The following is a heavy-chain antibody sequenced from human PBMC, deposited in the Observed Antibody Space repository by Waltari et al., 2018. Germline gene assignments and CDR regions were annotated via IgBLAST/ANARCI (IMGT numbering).Heavy chain of an antibody. CDR2: IIPIFGTA. CDR3: ARDRWKYCGGDCYSSGMDV. D-gene: IGHD2-21*01. Sequence: QVQLVQSGAEVKKPGSSVKVSCKASGGTFSSYAISWVRQAPGQGLEWMGGIIPIFGTANYARKFQGVVTITTDESTSTAYMELSSLRSEDTAVYYCARDRWKYCGGDCYSSGMDVWGQGTTVTVSS. CDR1: GGTFSSYA. V-gene: IGHV1-69*05. J-gene: IGHJ6*02.